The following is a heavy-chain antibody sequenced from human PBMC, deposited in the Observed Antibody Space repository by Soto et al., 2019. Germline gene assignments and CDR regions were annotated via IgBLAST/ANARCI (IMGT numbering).Heavy chain of an antibody. D-gene: IGHD5-12*01. CDR1: GFTFSSYS. V-gene: IGHV3-21*01. J-gene: IGHJ6*02. CDR2: ISSSSSYI. CDR3: ARDFLVATRPHYGMDV. Sequence: GGSLRLSCAASGFTFSSYSMNWVRQAPGKGLEWVSSISSSSSYIYYADSVKGRFTISRDNAKNSLYLQMNSLRAEDTAVYYCARDFLVATRPHYGMDVCGQGTTVTVSS.